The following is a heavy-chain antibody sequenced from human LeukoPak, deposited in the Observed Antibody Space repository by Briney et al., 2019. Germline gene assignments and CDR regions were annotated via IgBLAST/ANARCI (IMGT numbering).Heavy chain of an antibody. D-gene: IGHD3-16*01. CDR2: ISSRSNTI. CDR1: GFTFSSYS. CDR3: ATHGGL. Sequence: GGSLRLSCAASGFTFSSYSMNWVRQAPGKGLEWVSDISSRSNTIYYADSVKGRFTISRDNAKNSLYLQMNSLRAEDTAVYYCATHGGLWGQGTLVTVSS. J-gene: IGHJ4*02. V-gene: IGHV3-48*01.